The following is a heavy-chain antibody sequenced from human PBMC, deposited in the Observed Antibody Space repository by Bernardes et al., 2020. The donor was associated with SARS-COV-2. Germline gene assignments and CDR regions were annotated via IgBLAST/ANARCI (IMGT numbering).Heavy chain of an antibody. CDR3: ARGIRNRHYYYGVDV. CDR1: EGPFRDYA. V-gene: IGHV1-69*05. CDR2: IIPRFDKT. Sequence: SVKVSCKASEGPFRDYANSWVRQAPGQGLEWLGGIIPRFDKTNYAQKFQGRVTITTDESTSAVYLVLTSLTSDDTAMYYCARGIRNRHYYYGVDVWGQGTTVIVSS. D-gene: IGHD1-20*01. J-gene: IGHJ6*02.